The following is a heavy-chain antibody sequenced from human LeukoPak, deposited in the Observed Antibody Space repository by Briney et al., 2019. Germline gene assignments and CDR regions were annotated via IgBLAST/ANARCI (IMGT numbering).Heavy chain of an antibody. D-gene: IGHD2-21*02. Sequence: SETLSLTCAVSGYSISSGCYWGWIRQPPGKGLEWIGSIYHSGSTYYNPSLKSRVTISVDTSKNQFSLKLSSVTAADTAVYYCARERGPPQAYCGGDCYSYFDYWGQGTLVTVSS. J-gene: IGHJ4*02. CDR2: IYHSGST. CDR3: ARERGPPQAYCGGDCYSYFDY. V-gene: IGHV4-38-2*02. CDR1: GYSISSGCY.